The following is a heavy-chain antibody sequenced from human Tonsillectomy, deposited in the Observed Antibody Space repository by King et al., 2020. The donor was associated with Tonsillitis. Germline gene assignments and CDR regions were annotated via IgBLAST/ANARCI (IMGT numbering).Heavy chain of an antibody. CDR3: AREGGKTGARWFDP. CDR2: VSHSGTT. V-gene: IGHV4-39*07. CDR1: GGSISSGSYY. D-gene: IGHD1-26*01. J-gene: IGHJ5*02. Sequence: QVQLQESGPRLVKPSETLSLTCTVSGGSISSGSYYWGWIRQPPGKGLEWIGGVSHSGTTFYIPSIESRVTISVDTSKNQFSLKLTSVPAADTAFYFCAREGGKTGARWFDPWGQGTLVTVSS.